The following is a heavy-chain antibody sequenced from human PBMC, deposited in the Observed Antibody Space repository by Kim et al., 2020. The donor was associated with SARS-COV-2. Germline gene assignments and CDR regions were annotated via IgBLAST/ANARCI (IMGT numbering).Heavy chain of an antibody. V-gene: IGHV4-4*02. D-gene: IGHD3-22*01. CDR1: GASISSSSC. Sequence: SETLSLTCVVSGASISSSSCWSWVRQPPGKGLEWIGEVDHSGTTSYNVSLKNRVSILVDKSKNQFSLRLTSVSAADTAVYYCARGVSSAWTIRAWFDPWGQRTLVTVS. J-gene: IGHJ5*02. CDR3: ARGVSSAWTIRAWFDP. CDR2: VDHSGTT.